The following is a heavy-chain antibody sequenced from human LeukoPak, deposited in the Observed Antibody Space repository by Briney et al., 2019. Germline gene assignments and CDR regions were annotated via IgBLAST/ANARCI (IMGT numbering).Heavy chain of an antibody. V-gene: IGHV4-61*02. J-gene: IGHJ4*02. CDR2: IYTSGST. CDR1: GGSISSGSYY. CDR3: ARDYYDSSLSFDY. D-gene: IGHD3-22*01. Sequence: PSQTLSLTCTVSGGSISSGSYYWSWIRQPAGKGLEWIGRIYTSGSTNYNPSLKSRVTISVDTSKNQFSLKLSSVTAADTAVYYCARDYYDSSLSFDYWGQGTLVTVSS.